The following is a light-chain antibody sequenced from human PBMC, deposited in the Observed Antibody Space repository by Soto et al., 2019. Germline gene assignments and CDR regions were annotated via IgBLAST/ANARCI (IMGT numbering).Light chain of an antibody. CDR3: QQYNSYST. J-gene: IGKJ1*01. CDR1: QSISSW. CDR2: KAS. V-gene: IGKV1-5*03. Sequence: DIQMTQSPSTLSASVGDRVTITCRASQSISSWLAWYQQKPGKAPKLLIYKASSLESGVPSRFSGSGSGTEFTLTISSLQPDDFATYYYQQYNSYSTFGQGTKV.